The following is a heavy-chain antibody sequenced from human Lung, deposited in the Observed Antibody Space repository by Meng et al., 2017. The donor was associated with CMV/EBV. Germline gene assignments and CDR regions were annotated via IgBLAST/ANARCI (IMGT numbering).Heavy chain of an antibody. V-gene: IGHV1-2*02. CDR3: ARDNNWGPDY. CDR1: GYTFTAHY. Sequence: SVXVSCKASGYTFTAHYFHWVRQAPGQGLEWMGWIHPRRGNTNYAQQFQGRVTLTRDTSINTGYMELTRLTSDDTAVYYCARDNNWGPDYWGRGTLVTVSS. CDR2: IHPRRGNT. J-gene: IGHJ4*02. D-gene: IGHD7-27*01.